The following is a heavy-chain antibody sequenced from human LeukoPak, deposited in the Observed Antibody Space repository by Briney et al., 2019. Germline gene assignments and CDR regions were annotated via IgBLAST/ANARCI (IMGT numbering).Heavy chain of an antibody. CDR2: IGGSSDTT. D-gene: IGHD2-2*01. Sequence: GGSLRLSCAASGFMFSSYAMGWVRQAPGKRLEWVSVIGGSSDTTYYATSVKGRFTISRDNSKNTVYLQMNSLRADDTAVYYCAKLFGGGIVPAAVHAWGQGSLVTVSS. CDR3: AKLFGGGIVPAAVHA. J-gene: IGHJ5*02. V-gene: IGHV3-23*01. CDR1: GFMFSSYA.